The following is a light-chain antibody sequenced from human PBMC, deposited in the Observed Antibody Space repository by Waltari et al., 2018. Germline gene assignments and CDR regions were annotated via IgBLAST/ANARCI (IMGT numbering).Light chain of an antibody. Sequence: QSALTQPPSVSGSPGQSVTISCSGTCSDVGWENRFSWYQQPPGTAPKLIIYDVRNRPSGVSHRFSGSRSGNTASLTISGLQAEDEADYYCSSYTANTRFFGGGTKLTVL. V-gene: IGLV2-18*02. CDR3: SSYTANTRF. CDR1: CSDVGWENR. J-gene: IGLJ2*01. CDR2: DVR.